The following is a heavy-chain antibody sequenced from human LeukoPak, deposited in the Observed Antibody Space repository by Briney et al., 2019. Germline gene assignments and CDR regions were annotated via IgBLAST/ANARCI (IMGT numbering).Heavy chain of an antibody. CDR2: IYHSGST. J-gene: IGHJ5*02. D-gene: IGHD3-16*01. CDR3: ARLFARNWFDP. CDR1: GYSISSGYY. V-gene: IGHV4-38-2*01. Sequence: SETPSLTCAVSGYSISSGYYWGWIRQPPGKGLEWIGSIYHSGSTYYNPSLKSRVTISVDTSKNQFSLKLSSVTAADTAVYYCARLFARNWFDPWGQGTLVTVSS.